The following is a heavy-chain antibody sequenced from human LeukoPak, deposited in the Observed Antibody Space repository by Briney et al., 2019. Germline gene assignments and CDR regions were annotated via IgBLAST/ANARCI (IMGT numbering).Heavy chain of an antibody. CDR3: ARGLSSGWYYLDY. V-gene: IGHV4-59*08. CDR1: GGSISSYY. Sequence: PSETLSLTCTVSGGSISSYYWSWIRQPPGKGLEWIGYIYYSGSTNYNPSLKSRVTISVDTSKNQFSLKLSSVTAADTAVYYCARGLSSGWYYLDYWGQGTLVTVSS. CDR2: IYYSGST. J-gene: IGHJ4*02. D-gene: IGHD6-19*01.